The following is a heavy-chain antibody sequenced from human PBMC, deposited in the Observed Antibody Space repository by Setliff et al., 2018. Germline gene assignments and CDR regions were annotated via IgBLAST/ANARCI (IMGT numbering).Heavy chain of an antibody. Sequence: ASVKVSCKASRYSFIDYYIHWVRQAPGQGPEWMGRVNPKNGGILYSQKFEGRVSMTGDRTISTVYMDLRSLTFDDTAVYYCARPRSNYNRGAFSIWGQGTMVTV. V-gene: IGHV1-2*06. CDR2: VNPKNGGI. D-gene: IGHD3-10*01. CDR3: ARPRSNYNRGAFSI. CDR1: RYSFIDYY. J-gene: IGHJ3*02.